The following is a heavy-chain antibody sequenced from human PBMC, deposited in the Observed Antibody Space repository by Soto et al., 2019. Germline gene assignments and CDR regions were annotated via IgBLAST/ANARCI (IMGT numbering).Heavy chain of an antibody. CDR3: ARGSINNDFWSGYYKGYYYGMDV. D-gene: IGHD3-3*01. V-gene: IGHV1-8*01. CDR2: MNPNSGNT. Sequence: ASVKVSCKASGYTFTSYDINWVRQATGQGLEWMGWMNPNSGNTGYAQKFQGRVTMTRNTSISTAYMELSGLRSEDTAVYYCARGSINNDFWSGYYKGYYYGMDVWGQGTTVTVSS. CDR1: GYTFTSYD. J-gene: IGHJ6*02.